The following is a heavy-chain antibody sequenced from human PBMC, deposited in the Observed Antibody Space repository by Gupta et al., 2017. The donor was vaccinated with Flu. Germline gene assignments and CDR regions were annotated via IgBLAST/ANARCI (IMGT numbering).Heavy chain of an antibody. V-gene: IGHV4-31*02. CDR3: TREKACGFDSHNWIDT. Sequence: QSPGKGLEWMGYIDDSGTTHYNPSLKGRLNISGDTSKNQFSLNLRSVTAADRAVYYCTREKACGFDSHNWIDTWGRGILVTVSS. D-gene: IGHD2-21*01. J-gene: IGHJ5*02. CDR2: IDDSGTT.